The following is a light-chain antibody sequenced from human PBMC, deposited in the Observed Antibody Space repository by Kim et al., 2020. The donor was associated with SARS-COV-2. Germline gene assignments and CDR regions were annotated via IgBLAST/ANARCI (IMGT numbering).Light chain of an antibody. CDR3: QQYNNWPLYT. J-gene: IGKJ2*01. Sequence: EVVMTQSPATLSVSPGERATLSCRASQSISSNLAWYQHKPGQAPRLLIFGASTRATGIPTRFSGSSSETEFTLTISSLQSEDFAVYYCQQYNNWPLYTFGQGTKLEI. CDR2: GAS. V-gene: IGKV3-15*01. CDR1: QSISSN.